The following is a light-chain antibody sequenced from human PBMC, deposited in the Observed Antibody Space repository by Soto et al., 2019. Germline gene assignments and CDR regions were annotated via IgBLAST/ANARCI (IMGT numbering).Light chain of an antibody. V-gene: IGKV3-15*01. CDR3: QQYNIWPLWT. J-gene: IGKJ1*01. Sequence: ELVMTQSPATLSVSPVDRATLSCRASESVTSSLAWYQQKPGQPPRLLIYAASTRATDVPARFSGGGSETEFTLTISSLQSEDFAVYFCQQYNIWPLWTFGHGTKVDIK. CDR2: AAS. CDR1: ESVTSS.